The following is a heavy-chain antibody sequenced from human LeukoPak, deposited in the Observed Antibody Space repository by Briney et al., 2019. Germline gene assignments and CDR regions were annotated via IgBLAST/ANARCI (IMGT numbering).Heavy chain of an antibody. Sequence: GGSLRLSCAVSGFAFGSEALSWVRQPPARGLGGVASISPGGGTTYYADYVKGRFTISRDNSKNSLFVQMNSLRAEDTAVYYCATVVRRSSWYFDHWGQGTLVTVSS. CDR3: ATVVRRSSWYFDH. CDR2: ISPGGGTT. V-gene: IGHV3-23*01. D-gene: IGHD6-13*01. CDR1: GFAFGSEA. J-gene: IGHJ4*02.